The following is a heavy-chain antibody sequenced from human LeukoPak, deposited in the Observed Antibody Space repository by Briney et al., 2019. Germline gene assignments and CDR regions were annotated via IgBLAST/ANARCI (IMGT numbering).Heavy chain of an antibody. Sequence: NPGGSLRLSCAASGFTFSDYFMSWIRQAPGKGLEWISYISGSGGYTNYPESVKGRFTISRDNAKKLLFLQMNSLGVEDTAVYYCARDGLYSGYAIPHFWGQGTLVTVSS. CDR2: ISGSGGYT. V-gene: IGHV3-11*06. J-gene: IGHJ4*02. CDR1: GFTFSDYF. CDR3: ARDGLYSGYAIPHF. D-gene: IGHD5-12*01.